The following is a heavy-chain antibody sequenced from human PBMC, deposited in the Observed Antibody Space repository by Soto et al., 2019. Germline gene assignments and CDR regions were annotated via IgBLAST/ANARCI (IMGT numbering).Heavy chain of an antibody. J-gene: IGHJ4*02. Sequence: QVQLVESGGGVVQPGTSLRLSCAASGFLFRNYAMHWVRQSPAKGREWLAVISFDGANIFYAGAAKGRFTISRDNSKQTLYLQLDSLRPEDSGVYFCARDPYGGYIFDSWGQGTQVTLSS. CDR2: ISFDGANI. V-gene: IGHV3-30-3*01. D-gene: IGHD5-12*01. CDR1: GFLFRNYA. CDR3: ARDPYGGYIFDS.